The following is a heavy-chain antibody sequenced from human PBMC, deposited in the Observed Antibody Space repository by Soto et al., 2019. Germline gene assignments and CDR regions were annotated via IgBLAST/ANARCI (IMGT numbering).Heavy chain of an antibody. Sequence: GGSLRLSCAASGFTFSSFGMHWVRQAPGKGLEWVAVISYDGSNKYYADSVKGRFTISRDNSKSTLYLQMNSLRAEDMALYYCAKGRSYYYYYGVDVWGQGTLVTVSS. CDR1: GFTFSSFG. V-gene: IGHV3-30*18. CDR3: AKGRSYYYYYGVDV. CDR2: ISYDGSNK. J-gene: IGHJ6*02.